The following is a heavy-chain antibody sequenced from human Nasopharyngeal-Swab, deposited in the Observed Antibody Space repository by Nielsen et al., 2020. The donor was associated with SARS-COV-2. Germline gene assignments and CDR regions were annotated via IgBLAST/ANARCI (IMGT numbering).Heavy chain of an antibody. V-gene: IGHV3-13*05. CDR2: IGTAGDP. CDR1: GVTFSSYD. J-gene: IGHJ3*02. Sequence: GESLKISCAASGVTFSSYDMHWVRQATGKGLEWVSAIGTAGDPYYPGSVKGRFTISRENAKNSLYLQMNSLRAGDTAVYYCARARSVAGTGDDAFDIWGQGTMVTVSS. CDR3: ARARSVAGTGDDAFDI. D-gene: IGHD6-19*01.